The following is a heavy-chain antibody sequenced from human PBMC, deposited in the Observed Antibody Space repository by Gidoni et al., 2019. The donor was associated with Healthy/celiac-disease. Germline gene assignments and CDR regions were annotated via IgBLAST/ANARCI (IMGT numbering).Heavy chain of an antibody. CDR2: ISGSGVST. D-gene: IGHD5-12*01. CDR3: AKDSSEEMATIPSLYFDY. Sequence: EVQLLESGGGLVQPGGSLRLSCEASGVTLSSYAMSWVRQAPGKGLECVSAISGSGVSTYYADSVNGRFTISRDNSKNTLYLKMNSLRADDTAVYYCAKDSSEEMATIPSLYFDYWGKGTLVTVSS. CDR1: GVTLSSYA. V-gene: IGHV3-23*01. J-gene: IGHJ4*02.